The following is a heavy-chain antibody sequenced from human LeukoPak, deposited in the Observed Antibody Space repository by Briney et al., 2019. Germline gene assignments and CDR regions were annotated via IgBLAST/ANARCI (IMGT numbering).Heavy chain of an antibody. CDR1: GYTFTGYY. CDR3: ARSLRGGSWYDGIWFHP. Sequence: ASVKVSCKASGYTFTGYYMHWVRQAPGQGLEWMGWINPNSGGTNYAQKFQGRVTMTRDTSISTAYMELSRLRSDDTAVYYCARSLRGGSWYDGIWFHPWGQGTLVTVSS. D-gene: IGHD6-13*01. J-gene: IGHJ5*02. V-gene: IGHV1-2*02. CDR2: INPNSGGT.